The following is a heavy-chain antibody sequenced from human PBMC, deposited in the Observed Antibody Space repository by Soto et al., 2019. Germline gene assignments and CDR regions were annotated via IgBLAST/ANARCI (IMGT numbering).Heavy chain of an antibody. CDR1: GGSISSYY. D-gene: IGHD6-6*01. V-gene: IGHV4-59*01. J-gene: IGHJ6*03. CDR3: ARDSPLAARQGRDYYYYYYMDV. Sequence: SETLSLTCTVSGGSISSYYWSWIRQPPGKGLEWIGYIYYSGSTNYNPSLKSRVTISVDTSKNQFSLKPSSVTAADTAVYYCARDSPLAARQGRDYYYYYYMDVWGKGTTVTVSS. CDR2: IYYSGST.